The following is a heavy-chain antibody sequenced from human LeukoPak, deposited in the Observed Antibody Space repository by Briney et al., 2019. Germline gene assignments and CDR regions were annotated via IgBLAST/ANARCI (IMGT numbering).Heavy chain of an antibody. CDR1: GGSISSGGYY. CDR3: ARDRPIYDYVWGSYRGNWFDP. J-gene: IGHJ5*02. V-gene: IGHV4-31*03. D-gene: IGHD3-16*02. Sequence: SGTLSLTCTVSGGSISSGGYYWSWIRQHPGKGLEWIGNIYYSGSTYYNPSLKSRVTISVDTSKNQFSLKLSSVTAADTAVYYCARDRPIYDYVWGSYRGNWFDPWGQGTLVTVSS. CDR2: IYYSGST.